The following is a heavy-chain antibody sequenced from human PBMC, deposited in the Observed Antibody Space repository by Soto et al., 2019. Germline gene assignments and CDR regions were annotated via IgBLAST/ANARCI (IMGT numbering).Heavy chain of an antibody. Sequence: PSETLSLTCTVSGGSLSRGDYYWSWIRQPPGKGLEWIGYIYYSGSTYYNPSLKSRVTISVDTSKNQFSLKLSSVTAADTAVYYFARDKITGLFDYWGQGTLVTVSS. D-gene: IGHD1-1*01. CDR1: GGSLSRGDYY. CDR2: IYYSGST. J-gene: IGHJ4*02. V-gene: IGHV4-30-4*01. CDR3: ARDKITGLFDY.